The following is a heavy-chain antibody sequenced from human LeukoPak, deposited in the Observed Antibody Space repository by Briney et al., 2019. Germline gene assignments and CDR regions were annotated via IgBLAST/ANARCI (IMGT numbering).Heavy chain of an antibody. J-gene: IGHJ6*03. Sequence: SETLSLTCAVYGGSFSGYYWSWIRQPPGKGLEWFGYIYYSGSTNYNPSLKSRVTISVDTSKNQFSLKLSSVTAADTAVYYCAGKPAATNYYYYYMDVWGKGTTVTVSS. D-gene: IGHD2-2*01. CDR1: GGSFSGYY. V-gene: IGHV4-59*01. CDR2: IYYSGST. CDR3: AGKPAATNYYYYYMDV.